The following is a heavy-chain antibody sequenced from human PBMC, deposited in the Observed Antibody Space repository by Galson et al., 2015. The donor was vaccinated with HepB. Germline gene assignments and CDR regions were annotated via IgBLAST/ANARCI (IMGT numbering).Heavy chain of an antibody. D-gene: IGHD5-18*01. Sequence: SLRLSCAASGFTFGDYAMSWVRQAPGKGLEWVGFIRSKAYGGTTEYAASVKGRFTISRDDSKSIAYLQMNSLKTEDTAVYYCTDTSKDYWGQGTLVTVSS. CDR2: IRSKAYGGTT. J-gene: IGHJ4*02. V-gene: IGHV3-49*04. CDR1: GFTFGDYA. CDR3: TDTSKDY.